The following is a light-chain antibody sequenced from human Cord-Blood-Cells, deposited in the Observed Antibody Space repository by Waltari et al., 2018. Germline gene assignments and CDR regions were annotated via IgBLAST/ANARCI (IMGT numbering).Light chain of an antibody. CDR2: GAS. CDR3: QQYNNWPYT. J-gene: IGKJ2*01. Sequence: EIVMPQSPATLSVSPGDRATLSCRASQGVSSNLAWYQQKPGPVPRLLIYGASTRATGIPARFSGSGSGTEFTLIISSLQSEDFAVYYCQQYNNWPYTFGQGTKLEIK. CDR1: QGVSSN. V-gene: IGKV3-15*01.